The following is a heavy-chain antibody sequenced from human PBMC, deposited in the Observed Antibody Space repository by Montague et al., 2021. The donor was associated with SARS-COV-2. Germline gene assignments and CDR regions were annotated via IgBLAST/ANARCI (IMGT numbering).Heavy chain of an antibody. CDR3: AKNGGAHGLDV. D-gene: IGHD4-23*01. CDR2: IKPDESEK. Sequence: SLRLSCAASGFTFSNIWMSWVRQAPGKGLEWVANIKPDESEKNYVDSVKGRFSISRDNAKNSLYLQMDNLRAEDTATYYCAKNGGAHGLDVWGQGTSVSASS. J-gene: IGHJ6*02. V-gene: IGHV3-7*01. CDR1: GFTFSNIW.